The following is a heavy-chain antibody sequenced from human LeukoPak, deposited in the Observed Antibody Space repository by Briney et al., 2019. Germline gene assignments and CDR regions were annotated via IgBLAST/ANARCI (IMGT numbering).Heavy chain of an antibody. CDR1: GGSISSGSYY. CDR3: ARDRLQLQS. CDR2: IYYTGNT. Sequence: SETLSLTCTVSGGSISSGSYYWSWIRQPAGKGLEWMGYIYYTGNTNYNPSLKSRVTISVDTSKNQFSLKLSSVTAADTAVYYCARDRLQLQSWGQGTLVTVSS. J-gene: IGHJ5*02. V-gene: IGHV4-61*10. D-gene: IGHD1-1*01.